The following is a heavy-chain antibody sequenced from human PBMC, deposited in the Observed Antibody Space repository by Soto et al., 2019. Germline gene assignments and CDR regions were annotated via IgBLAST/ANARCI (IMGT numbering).Heavy chain of an antibody. V-gene: IGHV4-59*01. CDR3: ARDHKESFDI. J-gene: IGHJ3*02. CDR2: IYHNEST. CDR1: GGSISSYY. Sequence: QVLLQKSGPGLVKPSETLSLTCTVSGGSISSYYLNWIRQAPGKGLEWIGYIYHNESTNYNPSLKSRVTISLDMSKNLFSLKLKSVTAADMAIYYCARDHKESFDIWGQGTLVTVSS.